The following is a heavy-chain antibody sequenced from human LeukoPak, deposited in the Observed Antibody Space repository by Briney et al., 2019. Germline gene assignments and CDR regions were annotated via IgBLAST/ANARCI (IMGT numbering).Heavy chain of an antibody. J-gene: IGHJ4*02. Sequence: PSGTLSLTCAVSGGSISSGIWWSWVRQPPGKGLEWIGEIYHSGSTNYNPSLRSRVTISVDKSKNQFSLKLSSVIAADTAVYYCASSPKMTATTLSFDYWGQGTLVTVSS. CDR3: ASSPKMTATTLSFDY. V-gene: IGHV4-4*02. D-gene: IGHD4-17*01. CDR2: IYHSGST. CDR1: GGSISSGIW.